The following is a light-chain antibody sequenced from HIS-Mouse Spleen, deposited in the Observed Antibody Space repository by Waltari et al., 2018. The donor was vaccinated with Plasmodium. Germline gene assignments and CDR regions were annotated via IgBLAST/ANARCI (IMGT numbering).Light chain of an antibody. J-gene: IGLJ1*01. CDR3: CSYAGSSTYV. CDR2: EGS. Sequence: QSALTQPASVSGSPGQSIPISCTGTSSDVGIYNLVFWYQQHPGKAPKHMIYEGSKRPSGVSNRFSGSKSGNTASLTISGLQAEDEADYYCCSYAGSSTYVFGTGTKVTVL. V-gene: IGLV2-23*01. CDR1: SSDVGIYNL.